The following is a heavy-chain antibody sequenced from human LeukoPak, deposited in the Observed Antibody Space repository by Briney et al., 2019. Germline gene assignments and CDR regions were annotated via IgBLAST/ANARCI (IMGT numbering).Heavy chain of an antibody. CDR2: IYYSGST. CDR3: ARGYYYDSSGYWYFDL. Sequence: PSETLSLTCTVSGGSISSYYWSWIRQPPGKGLEWIGYIYYSGSTNYDPSLKSRVTISVDTSKNQFSLKLSSVTAVDTAVYYCARGYYYDSSGYWYFDLWGRGTLVTVSS. D-gene: IGHD3-22*01. V-gene: IGHV4-59*01. CDR1: GGSISSYY. J-gene: IGHJ2*01.